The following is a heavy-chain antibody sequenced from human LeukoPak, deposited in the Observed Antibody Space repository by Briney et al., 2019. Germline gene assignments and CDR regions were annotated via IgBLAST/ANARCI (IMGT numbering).Heavy chain of an antibody. V-gene: IGHV4-30-4*02. Sequence: SETLSLTCTVSGGSISSGDYYWSWIRQPPGKGLEWIGYIYYSGSTYYNPSLKSRVTISVDTSKNQFSLKLRSVTAADTAVYYCAREAAVASPYYGMDVWGQGTTVTVSS. CDR1: GGSISSGDYY. D-gene: IGHD6-19*01. CDR2: IYYSGST. J-gene: IGHJ6*02. CDR3: AREAAVASPYYGMDV.